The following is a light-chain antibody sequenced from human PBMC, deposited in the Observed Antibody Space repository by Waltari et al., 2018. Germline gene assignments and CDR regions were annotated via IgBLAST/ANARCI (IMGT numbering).Light chain of an antibody. V-gene: IGKV1-5*03. CDR3: QQYNSYPWT. J-gene: IGKJ1*01. CDR2: AAF. CDR1: QSIATW. Sequence: DIQMTQAPSTLSPSVGDRVTITCRASQSIATWSAWYQQKPGKAPNLLIYAAFSLGSGVPSRFSGSGSGTEFTLTISSLQPDDFATYYCQQYNSYPWTFGQGTKVESK.